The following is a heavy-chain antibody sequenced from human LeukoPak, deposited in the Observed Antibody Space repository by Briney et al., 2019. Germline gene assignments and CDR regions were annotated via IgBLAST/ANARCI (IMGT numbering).Heavy chain of an antibody. Sequence: GGSLRLSCAASGFTFSSYAMSWVRQAPGKGLEWVSAISGSGGSTYYADSVKGRFTISRDNSKNTRYLQMNSLRAEDTAVYYCAKVLGILTGSGWFDPWGQGTLVTVSS. D-gene: IGHD3-9*01. CDR3: AKVLGILTGSGWFDP. CDR2: ISGSGGST. J-gene: IGHJ5*02. CDR1: GFTFSSYA. V-gene: IGHV3-23*01.